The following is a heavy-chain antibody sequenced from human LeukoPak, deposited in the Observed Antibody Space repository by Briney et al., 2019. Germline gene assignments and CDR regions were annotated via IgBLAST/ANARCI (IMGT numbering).Heavy chain of an antibody. D-gene: IGHD3-16*01. CDR1: GASISSGGYS. CDR3: ARDIWGSST. Sequence: PSQTLSLTCVVSGASISSGGYSWSWIRQPPGKGLEWIGCIYHSGGTHYNPPLKSRVTMSVDMSKNQISLNLNSVTAADTAVYYCARDIWGSSTWGPGTLVTVSS. CDR2: IYHSGGT. J-gene: IGHJ5*02. V-gene: IGHV4-30-2*01.